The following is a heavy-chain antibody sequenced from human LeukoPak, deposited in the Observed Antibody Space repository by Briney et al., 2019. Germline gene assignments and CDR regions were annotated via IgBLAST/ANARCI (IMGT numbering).Heavy chain of an antibody. V-gene: IGHV4-59*01. D-gene: IGHD1-14*01. Sequence: PSETLSLTCTVSGGAISSYSWSWIRQPPGKGLEWIGYLSYSGITNYNPSLKSRVTLSVDTSKKQFPLKLTSVTAADTAMYYCARAPRKAWFDPWGQGTLVTVSS. CDR2: LSYSGIT. CDR1: GGAISSYS. CDR3: ARAPRKAWFDP. J-gene: IGHJ5*02.